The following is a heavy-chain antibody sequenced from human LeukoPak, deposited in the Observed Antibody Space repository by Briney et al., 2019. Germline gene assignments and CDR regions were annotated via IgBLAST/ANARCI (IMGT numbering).Heavy chain of an antibody. CDR2: ISGSSGII. CDR3: AKEGIDTIFGVVIPYYFDY. D-gene: IGHD3-3*01. V-gene: IGHV3-48*01. CDR1: GFTFNTYT. Sequence: GRSLRLSCAASGFTFNTYTMNWVRQAPGKGLEWVSYISGSSGIIDYADSVRGRCTISRDNAKNSLYLQMNSLRAEDTAVYYCAKEGIDTIFGVVIPYYFDYWGQGTLVTVSS. J-gene: IGHJ4*02.